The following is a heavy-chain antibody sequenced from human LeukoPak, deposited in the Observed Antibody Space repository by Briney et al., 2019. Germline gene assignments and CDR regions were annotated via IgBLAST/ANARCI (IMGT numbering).Heavy chain of an antibody. D-gene: IGHD6-6*01. CDR3: ARDRGAAQLFDY. CDR2: IYYSGST. J-gene: IGHJ4*02. CDR1: GGSISSGGYY. V-gene: IGHV4-31*03. Sequence: SETLSLTCTVSGGSISSGGYYWSWIRQHPRKGLEWIGYIYYSGSTYYNPSLKSRVTISVDTSKNQFSLKLSSVTAADTAVYYCARDRGAAQLFDYWGQGTLVTVSS.